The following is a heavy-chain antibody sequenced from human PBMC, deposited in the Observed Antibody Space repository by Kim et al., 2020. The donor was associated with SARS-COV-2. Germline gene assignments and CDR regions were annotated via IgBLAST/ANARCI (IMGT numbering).Heavy chain of an antibody. CDR3: ARIGGRRVS. Sequence: GSTNYNPSLKSRVTISVDTSKNQFSLKLSSVTAADTAVYYCARIGGRRVSWGQGTMVTVSS. V-gene: IGHV4-34*01. CDR2: GST. D-gene: IGHD3-16*01. J-gene: IGHJ3*01.